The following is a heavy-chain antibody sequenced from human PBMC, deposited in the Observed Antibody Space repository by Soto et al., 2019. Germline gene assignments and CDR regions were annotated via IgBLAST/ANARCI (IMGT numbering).Heavy chain of an antibody. Sequence: GXSLILSCAASGFTSDDYAMHCVRQAPFKGLEWVSGISWNSGSRGYADSVKGRFTISRDNAKNSLYLQMNSLRAEDTALYYCARHGVAGAIYYYFYMDVWGKGTTVTVSS. J-gene: IGHJ6*03. CDR1: GFTSDDYA. V-gene: IGHV3-9*02. CDR3: ARHGVAGAIYYYFYMDV. D-gene: IGHD6-19*01. CDR2: ISWNSGSR.